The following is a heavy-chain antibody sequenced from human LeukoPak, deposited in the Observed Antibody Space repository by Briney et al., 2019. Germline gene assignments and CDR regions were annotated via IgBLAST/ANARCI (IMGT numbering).Heavy chain of an antibody. D-gene: IGHD3-10*01. CDR1: GGSISNYY. CDR2: IYTSGST. J-gene: IGHJ4*02. Sequence: SETLSLTCTVSGGSISNYYWTWIRQPAGEGLEWIGRIYTSGSTNYNPSLKSRVTMSLDTSKNQFSLKLSSVTAADTAVYYCAREAGVRGARGFDFWGQGTLGTVSS. V-gene: IGHV4-4*07. CDR3: AREAGVRGARGFDF.